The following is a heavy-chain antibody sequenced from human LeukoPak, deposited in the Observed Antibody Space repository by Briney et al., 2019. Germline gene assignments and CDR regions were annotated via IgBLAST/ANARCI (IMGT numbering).Heavy chain of an antibody. CDR2: ISAYNGNT. J-gene: IGHJ4*02. D-gene: IGHD5-18*01. V-gene: IGHV1-18*01. CDR1: GYTFSSYG. Sequence: ASVKVFCKASGYTFSSYGISWVRQAPGQGLEWMGWISAYNGNTNYAQKLQGRVTMTTVTSTSTAYMELRSLRSDDTAVYYCARETDTAMVPDYWGRGTLVTVSS. CDR3: ARETDTAMVPDY.